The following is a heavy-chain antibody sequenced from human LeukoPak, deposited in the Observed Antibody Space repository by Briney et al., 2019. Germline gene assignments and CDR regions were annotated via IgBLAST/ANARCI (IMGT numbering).Heavy chain of an antibody. Sequence: SETLSLTCAVYGGSFSGYYWSWIRQPPGKGLEWIGEINHSGSTNYNPSLKSRVTISVDTSKNQFSLKLSSVTAADTAVYYCARLRYSYADYWGQGTLVTVS. CDR3: ARLRYSYADY. J-gene: IGHJ4*02. D-gene: IGHD5-18*01. V-gene: IGHV4-34*01. CDR1: GGSFSGYY. CDR2: INHSGST.